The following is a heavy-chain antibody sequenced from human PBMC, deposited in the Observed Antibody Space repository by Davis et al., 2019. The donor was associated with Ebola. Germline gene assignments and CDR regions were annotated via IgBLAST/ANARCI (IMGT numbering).Heavy chain of an antibody. CDR2: IFHGRNT. J-gene: IGHJ3*01. V-gene: IGHV4-30-2*06. Sequence: SETLSLTCTVSGGSISSGSYYWSWIRQSPGKGLEWIGYIFHGRNTYYNPSLKSRVAISVDTSKNSFSLEVTSVTAADTAVYFCARAPVFGVVTSAFDLWGNGTMVTVSS. D-gene: IGHD3-3*01. CDR1: GGSISSGSYY. CDR3: ARAPVFGVVTSAFDL.